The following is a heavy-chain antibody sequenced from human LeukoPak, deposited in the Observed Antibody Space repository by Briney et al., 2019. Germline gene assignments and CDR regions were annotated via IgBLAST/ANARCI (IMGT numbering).Heavy chain of an antibody. D-gene: IGHD3-22*01. V-gene: IGHV1-18*01. J-gene: IGHJ4*02. CDR1: GYTLTTYG. CDR3: ARCLGLDSSHNDY. CDR2: SSAYNGNT. Sequence: ASVKVSCKASGYTLTTYGISWVRQAPGQGLEWMGWSSAYNGNTNYAQKFQGRVTMTTDTSTSTAYMELRSLRSDDTAVYFCARCLGLDSSHNDYWGQGTLVTVSS.